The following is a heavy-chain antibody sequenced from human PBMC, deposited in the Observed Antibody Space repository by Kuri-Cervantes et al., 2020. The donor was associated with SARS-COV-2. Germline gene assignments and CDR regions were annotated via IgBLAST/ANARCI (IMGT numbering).Heavy chain of an antibody. CDR2: ISSAGTYI. CDR3: ARVEFWNGYFDY. J-gene: IGHJ4*02. V-gene: IGHV3-21*01. Sequence: GGSLRLSCAASGFTLSNYNMNWVRQAPGKGLEWVSSISSAGTYIHYADSVKGRFTISRDDSKNTLYLQMNSLRAEDTAVYYCARVEFWNGYFDYWGQGTLVTVSS. CDR1: GFTLSNYN. D-gene: IGHD3-3*01.